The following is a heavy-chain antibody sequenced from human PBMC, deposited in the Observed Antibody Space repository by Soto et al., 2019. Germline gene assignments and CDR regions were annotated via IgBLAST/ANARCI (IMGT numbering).Heavy chain of an antibody. Sequence: ESLKVSLNGSGYRFTSYCSGWVRQMPGKGLELMGIIYPGDSDTRYSPSFQGQVTISADKSISTAYLQWSRLKASDTAMYYCERLYYDSSGYDAFDSWGQGTMVTVSS. CDR2: IYPGDSDT. D-gene: IGHD3-22*01. CDR3: ERLYYDSSGYDAFDS. V-gene: IGHV5-51*01. CDR1: GYRFTSYC. J-gene: IGHJ3*02.